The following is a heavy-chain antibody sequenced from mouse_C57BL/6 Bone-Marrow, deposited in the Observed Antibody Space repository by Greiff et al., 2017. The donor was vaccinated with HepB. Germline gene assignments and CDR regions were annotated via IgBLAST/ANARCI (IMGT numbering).Heavy chain of an antibody. J-gene: IGHJ3*01. V-gene: IGHV5-4*01. CDR3: ARSGSSLFAY. Sequence: EVQRVESGGGLVKPGGSLKLSCAASGFTFRSYAMSWVRQTPEKRLEWVATISDGGSYTYYPDNVTGRFTISRDNAKNNLYLQLSHLKSEDTAMYYCARSGSSLFAYWGQGTLVTVSA. D-gene: IGHD1-1*01. CDR2: ISDGGSYT. CDR1: GFTFRSYA.